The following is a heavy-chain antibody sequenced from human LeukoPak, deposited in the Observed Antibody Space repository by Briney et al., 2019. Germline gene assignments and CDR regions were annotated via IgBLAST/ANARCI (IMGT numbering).Heavy chain of an antibody. CDR3: ARGEYYDILTGYPIDY. V-gene: IGHV7-4-1*02. Sequence: GASVKVSCKASGYTFTSYAMNWVRQAPGQGLEWMGWINTNTGNPTYAQGFTGRFVFSLDTSVSTAYLQISSLKAEDTAVYYYARGEYYDILTGYPIDYWGQGTLVTVSS. CDR1: GYTFTSYA. D-gene: IGHD3-9*01. CDR2: INTNTGNP. J-gene: IGHJ4*02.